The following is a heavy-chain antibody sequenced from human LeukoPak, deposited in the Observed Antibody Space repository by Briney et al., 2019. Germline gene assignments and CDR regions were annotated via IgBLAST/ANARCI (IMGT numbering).Heavy chain of an antibody. D-gene: IGHD1-26*01. Sequence: GGSLRLSCAASRFTFSDYAMHWVRHALGEGLGSVAVILYDGSNKNYADSVKGRFTISRDDSKNTLYLQMNSLRAEDTAVYYCAKDLGRYRNNYFDYWGQGTLVTVSS. CDR3: AKDLGRYRNNYFDY. J-gene: IGHJ4*02. CDR1: RFTFSDYA. V-gene: IGHV3-30*18. CDR2: ILYDGSNK.